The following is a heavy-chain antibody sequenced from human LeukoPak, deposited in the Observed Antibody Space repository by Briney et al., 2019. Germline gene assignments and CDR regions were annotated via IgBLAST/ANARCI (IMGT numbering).Heavy chain of an antibody. V-gene: IGHV3-23*01. J-gene: IGHJ4*02. CDR2: ISGSGGST. CDR3: AKGDNYYDSSGRY. CDR1: GFTFSIYA. Sequence: GGSLRLSCAASGFTFSIYAMSWVRQAPGKGLEWVSAISGSGGSTYYADSVKGRFTISRDNSKNTLYLQMNSLRAEDTAVYYCAKGDNYYDSSGRYWGQGTLVTVSS. D-gene: IGHD3-22*01.